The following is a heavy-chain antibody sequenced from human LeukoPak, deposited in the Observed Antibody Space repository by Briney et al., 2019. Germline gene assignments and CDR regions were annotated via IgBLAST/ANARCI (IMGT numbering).Heavy chain of an antibody. CDR3: ARDRSASYYYYGMDV. CDR2: ISSSSSYI. V-gene: IGHV3-21*01. CDR1: GFTFSSYS. Sequence: PRGSLRLSCAASGFTFSSYSMNWVRQAPGKGLEWASSISSSSSYIYYADSVKGRFTISRDNAKNSLYLQMNSLRAEDTAVYYCARDRSASYYYYGMDVWGQGTTVTVSS. J-gene: IGHJ6*02.